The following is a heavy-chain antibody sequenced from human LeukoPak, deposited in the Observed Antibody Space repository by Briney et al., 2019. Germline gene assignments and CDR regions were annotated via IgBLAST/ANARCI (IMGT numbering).Heavy chain of an antibody. J-gene: IGHJ3*02. CDR3: ARPSGSYSPGANAFDI. Sequence: KPSETLSLTCTVSAGSISSSMYYWGWIRQPPGKGLEWIGSIYYTGNTHYNPSLKSRVTISVDTSKNQFSLKVTSVTAADTAVYYCARPSGSYSPGANAFDIWGQGTMVTVSS. D-gene: IGHD1-26*01. CDR2: IYYTGNT. CDR1: AGSISSSMYY. V-gene: IGHV4-39*01.